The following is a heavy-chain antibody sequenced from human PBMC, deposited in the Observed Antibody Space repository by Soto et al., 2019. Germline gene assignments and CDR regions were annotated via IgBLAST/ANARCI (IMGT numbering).Heavy chain of an antibody. CDR3: ARGGGSYWFDP. J-gene: IGHJ5*01. Sequence: QVQLVQSGAEVKNPGASVKVSCKAAGYIFTSYGITWVRQAPGQGLEWMGRISAYNGYTNYAENLQDRVTLTTETSTTTAYMELRSLRSDDTAVYYCARGGGSYWFDPWGQGTLVTVSS. V-gene: IGHV1-18*01. CDR2: ISAYNGYT. CDR1: GYIFTSYG. D-gene: IGHD1-26*01.